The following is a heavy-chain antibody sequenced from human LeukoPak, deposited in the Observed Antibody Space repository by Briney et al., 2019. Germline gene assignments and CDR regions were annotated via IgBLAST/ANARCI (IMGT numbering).Heavy chain of an antibody. V-gene: IGHV3-23*01. Sequence: GGSLRLSCAASGFIFSSYAMSWVRQAPGKGLEWVSAISGSGGSTYYADSVKGRFTISRDNSRNTLSLQMDSLRAEDTAVYYCAKDHESGGYPCLDHWGLGTLVTVSS. CDR3: AKDHESGGYPCLDH. CDR2: ISGSGGST. J-gene: IGHJ4*02. CDR1: GFIFSSYA. D-gene: IGHD3-22*01.